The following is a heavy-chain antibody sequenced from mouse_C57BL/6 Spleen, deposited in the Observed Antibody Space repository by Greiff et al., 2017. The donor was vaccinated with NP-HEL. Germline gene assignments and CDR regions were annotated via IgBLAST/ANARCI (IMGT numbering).Heavy chain of an antibody. CDR2: IYWGDDR. V-gene: IGHV8-12*01. J-gene: IGHJ4*01. CDR1: GFSLSTSGMG. D-gene: IGHD2-3*01. Sequence: QVQLKESGPGILQSSQTLSLTCSFSGFSLSTSGMGVSWIRQPSGKGLEWLAHIYWGDDRRYNPSLKSRLTISKDTSSNPVFLKITSVDTADTATYYCARDGYHGAMDYWGQGTSVTVSS. CDR3: ARDGYHGAMDY.